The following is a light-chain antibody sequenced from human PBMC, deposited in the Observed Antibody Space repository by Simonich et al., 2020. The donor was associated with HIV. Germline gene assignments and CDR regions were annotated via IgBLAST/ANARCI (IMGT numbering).Light chain of an antibody. CDR2: AAS. Sequence: DIQMNPSPSSLSESVGDRVTITCRASQSISRYLNWYQQKPGKAPRLLIYAASSLQSGVPSRFSGSGSGTDFTLTISSLQPEDFATYYCQQSYSTPMYTFGQGTKLEI. CDR3: QQSYSTPMYT. J-gene: IGKJ2*01. CDR1: QSISRY. V-gene: IGKV1-39*01.